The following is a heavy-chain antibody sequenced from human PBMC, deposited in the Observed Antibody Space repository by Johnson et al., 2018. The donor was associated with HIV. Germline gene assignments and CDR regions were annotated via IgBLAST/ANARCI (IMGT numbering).Heavy chain of an antibody. D-gene: IGHD1-7*01. CDR2: ISSDGSNK. CDR3: ARENNWNYEQYGFDI. V-gene: IGHV3-30*04. CDR1: GFTLSSYA. J-gene: IGHJ3*02. Sequence: QVQLVESGGGVVQPGRSLRLSCAASGFTLSSYAMHWVRQAPGKGLEWVAVISSDGSNKYYEDSVKGRFTISRDNSNNTLYLQMYSLRAEDTAVYYCARENNWNYEQYGFDIWGQGTMVTVSS.